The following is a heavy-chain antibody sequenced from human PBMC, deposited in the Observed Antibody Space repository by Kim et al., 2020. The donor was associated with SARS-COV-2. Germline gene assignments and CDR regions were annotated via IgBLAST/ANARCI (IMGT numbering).Heavy chain of an antibody. CDR2: IIPIFGTA. CDR1: GGTFSSYA. J-gene: IGHJ6*02. CDR3: ARAYLRGVVPAAKAYYYGMDV. D-gene: IGHD2-2*01. Sequence: SVKVSCKASGGTFSSYAISWVRQAPGQGLEWMGGIIPIFGTANYAQKFQGRVTITADESTSTAYMELSSLRSEDTAVYYCARAYLRGVVPAAKAYYYGMDVWGQGTTVTVSS. V-gene: IGHV1-69*13.